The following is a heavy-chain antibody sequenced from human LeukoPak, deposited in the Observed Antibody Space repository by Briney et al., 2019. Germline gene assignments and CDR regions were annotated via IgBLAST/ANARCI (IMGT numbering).Heavy chain of an antibody. CDR1: GYTFTSYD. J-gene: IGHJ6*03. Sequence: EASVKVSCKASGYTFTSYDINWVRQATGQGLEWMGWMNPNSGNTGYAQKFQGRVNMTRNTYISTAYMELSSLRSEDTAVYYCARGSRIWYYMDVWGKGTTVTVSS. CDR3: ARGSRIWYYMDV. CDR2: MNPNSGNT. V-gene: IGHV1-8*01.